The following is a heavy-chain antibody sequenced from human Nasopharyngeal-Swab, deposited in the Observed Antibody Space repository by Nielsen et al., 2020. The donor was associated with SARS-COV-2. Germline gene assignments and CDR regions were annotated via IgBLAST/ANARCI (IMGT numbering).Heavy chain of an antibody. V-gene: IGHV1-69*13. CDR1: GGTFSSYA. CDR3: ARISAAPPPYYGMDV. CDR2: IIPIFGTA. D-gene: IGHD6-13*01. Sequence: SAKVSCKASGGTFSSYAISWVRQPPGQGLEWMGGIIPIFGTANYAQKFQGRVTITADESTSTAYMELSSLRSEDTAVYYCARISAAPPPYYGMDVWGQGTTVTVSS. J-gene: IGHJ6*02.